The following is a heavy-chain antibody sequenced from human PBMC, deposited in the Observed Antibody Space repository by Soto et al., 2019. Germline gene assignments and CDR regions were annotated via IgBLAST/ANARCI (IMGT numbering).Heavy chain of an antibody. J-gene: IGHJ6*02. CDR1: GYSLTSYA. CDR2: RNAGNGNK. CDR3: ARGVENIVVVLDVFGYYGMDV. V-gene: IGHV1-3*01. D-gene: IGHD2-2*01. Sequence: XPVKVSCKASGYSLTSYAIYWVRQAPGQRLEWVGWRNAGNGNKKYSQRLQGRVTFTGDTSASTAHMELSSLRSEDTAVYFCARGVENIVVVLDVFGYYGMDVWGQGTTVTVAS.